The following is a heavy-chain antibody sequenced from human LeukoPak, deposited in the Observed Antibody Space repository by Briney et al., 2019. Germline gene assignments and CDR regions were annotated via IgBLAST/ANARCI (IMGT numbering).Heavy chain of an antibody. D-gene: IGHD6-13*01. CDR1: GYTFTGYY. Sequence: ASVKVSCKASGYTFTGYYMHWVRQAPGQGLEWMGWINPNSGGTNYAQKFQGRVTMTRDTSISTAYMELSRLRSDDTAVYYCARASYSSSWYGNPDYHYYYMDVWGKGTTVTVSS. CDR3: ARASYSSSWYGNPDYHYYYMDV. J-gene: IGHJ6*03. CDR2: INPNSGGT. V-gene: IGHV1-2*02.